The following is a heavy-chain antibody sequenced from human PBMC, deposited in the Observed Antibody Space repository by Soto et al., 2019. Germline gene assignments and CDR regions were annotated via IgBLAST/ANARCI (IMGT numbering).Heavy chain of an antibody. CDR1: GFTFSGNA. CDR3: AKLIGPTGGY. CDR2: ISASGDNT. J-gene: IGHJ4*02. Sequence: GGSLRLSCAASGFTFSGNAMSWVRQAQGKGLEWVSSISASGDNTYYADSVKGRFTISRDNSKDTLYLQMNTLRADDTAVYYCAKLIGPTGGYWGQGTLVTVS. D-gene: IGHD4-17*01. V-gene: IGHV3-23*01.